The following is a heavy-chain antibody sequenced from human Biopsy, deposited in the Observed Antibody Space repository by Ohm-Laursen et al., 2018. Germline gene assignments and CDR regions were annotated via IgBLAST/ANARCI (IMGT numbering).Heavy chain of an antibody. CDR2: IYYTGNT. D-gene: IGHD3-22*01. CDR1: GVSISSSASY. CDR3: AKQGIRGYYEY. J-gene: IGHJ4*02. Sequence: GTLSLTCTVSGVSISSSASYWGWFRQSPGMGLVWIGNIYYTGNTYYNPSLDSQLTISEDTSKNHFSLKLSSVTAADAAVYYCAKQGIRGYYEYWGQGSLVTVSS. V-gene: IGHV4-39*01.